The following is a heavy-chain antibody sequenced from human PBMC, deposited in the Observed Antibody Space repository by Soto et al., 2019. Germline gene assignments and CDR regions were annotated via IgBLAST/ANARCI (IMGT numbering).Heavy chain of an antibody. CDR1: GGSISSSSYY. V-gene: IGHV4-39*01. Sequence: QLQLQESGPGLVKPSETLSLTCSVSGGSISSSSYYWGWIRQPPGKGLEWIGSIYYSGSTYYNPSLKSRVTISVDTSKNQFSLKLSSVTAADTAVYYCARRPNYDFGSGYYTGGEFDYCRQGTLVTVSS. D-gene: IGHD3-3*01. CDR2: IYYSGST. J-gene: IGHJ4*02. CDR3: ARRPNYDFGSGYYTGGEFDY.